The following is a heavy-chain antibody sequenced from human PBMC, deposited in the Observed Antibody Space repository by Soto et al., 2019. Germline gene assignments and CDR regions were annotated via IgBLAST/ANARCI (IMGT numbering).Heavy chain of an antibody. V-gene: IGHV3-48*02. CDR3: ARDLGSYYYDSSGSLRNHHPFDY. D-gene: IGHD3-22*01. CDR1: GFTFSSYS. CDR2: ISSSSSTI. Sequence: GGSLRLSCAASGFTFSSYSMNWVRQAPGKGLEWVSYISSSSSTIYYADSVKGRFTISRDNAKNSLYLQMNSLRDEDTAVYYCARDLGSYYYDSSGSLRNHHPFDYWGQGTLVTVSS. J-gene: IGHJ4*02.